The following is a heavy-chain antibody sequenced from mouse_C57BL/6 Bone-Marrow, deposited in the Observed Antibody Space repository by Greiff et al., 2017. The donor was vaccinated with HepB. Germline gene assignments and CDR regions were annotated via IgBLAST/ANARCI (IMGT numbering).Heavy chain of an antibody. D-gene: IGHD4-1*01. V-gene: IGHV1-64*01. Sequence: VKQRPGQGLEWIGMIHPNSGSTNYNEKFKSKATLTVDKSSSTAYMQLSSLTSEDSAVYYCARTYWDSAYWGQGTLVTVSA. CDR2: IHPNSGST. J-gene: IGHJ3*01. CDR3: ARTYWDSAY.